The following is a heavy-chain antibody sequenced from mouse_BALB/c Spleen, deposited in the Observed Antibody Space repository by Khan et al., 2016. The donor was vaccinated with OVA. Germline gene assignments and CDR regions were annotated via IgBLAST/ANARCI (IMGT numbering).Heavy chain of an antibody. J-gene: IGHJ4*01. D-gene: IGHD2-14*01. CDR1: GFSLSRYN. CDR2: IWGGGGT. Sequence: QVQLKESGPGLVAPSQGLSITCTVSGFSLSRYNIHWVRQPPGKGLEWLGMIWGGGGTDYNSTLKIRLSISKDNSKSQVFLKMNSLQTDDTAMYYCARAYYRYDGYYAMDYWGQGTSVTVSS. CDR3: ARAYYRYDGYYAMDY. V-gene: IGHV2-6-4*01.